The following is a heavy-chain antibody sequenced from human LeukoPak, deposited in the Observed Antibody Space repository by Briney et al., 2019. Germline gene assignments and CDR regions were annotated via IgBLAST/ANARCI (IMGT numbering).Heavy chain of an antibody. CDR2: IYTGGIT. CDR3: ARGYYGSGPDS. D-gene: IGHD3-10*01. J-gene: IGHJ4*02. V-gene: IGHV3-53*01. CDR1: GFTVSSNY. Sequence: GGSLRLSCAASGFTVSSNYMNWVRQAPGKGLEWVSVIYTGGITYYAGSGKGRFTISRDNSKNTLYLQMNSLRAEDTAVYYCARGYYGSGPDSWGQGTLVTVSS.